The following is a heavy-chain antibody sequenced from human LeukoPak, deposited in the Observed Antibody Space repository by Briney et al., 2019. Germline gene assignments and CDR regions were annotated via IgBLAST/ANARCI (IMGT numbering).Heavy chain of an antibody. CDR2: IIPILGIA. V-gene: IGHV1-69*04. CDR1: GGTFSSYA. Sequence: SVTVSCKSSGGTFSSYAISWVRQATGQGLEWMGRIIPILGIANYAQKFQGRVTITADKSTSTAYMELSSLRSEDTAVYYCARDSSIAVAGTVRDYFDYWGQGTLVTVSS. J-gene: IGHJ4*02. D-gene: IGHD6-19*01. CDR3: ARDSSIAVAGTVRDYFDY.